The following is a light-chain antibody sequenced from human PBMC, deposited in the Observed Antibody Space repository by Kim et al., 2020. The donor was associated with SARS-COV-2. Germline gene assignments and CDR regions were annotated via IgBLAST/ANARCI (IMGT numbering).Light chain of an antibody. J-gene: IGLJ2*01. CDR1: SSNLGSDY. Sequence: GQRVTISCSGSSSNLGSDYVYWYQQPPGTAPKLLIYRNNQRPSGVPDRFSGSKSGTSASLAISGLRSEDEAGYYCAAWDDSLSVVVFGGGTQLTVL. CDR3: AAWDDSLSVVV. CDR2: RNN. V-gene: IGLV1-47*01.